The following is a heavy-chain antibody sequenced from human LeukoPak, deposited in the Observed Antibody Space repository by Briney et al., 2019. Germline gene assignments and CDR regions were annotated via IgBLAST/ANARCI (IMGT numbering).Heavy chain of an antibody. CDR1: GFTFSSYE. CDR2: ISSSGTTI. D-gene: IGHD2-15*01. V-gene: IGHV3-48*03. J-gene: IGHJ5*02. CDR3: ARVGVVVAATGNLWFDP. Sequence: PGGSPRLSCAASGFTFSSYEMNWVRQAPGKGLEWVSYISSSGTTIHYADSVKGRFTISRDNAKNSLYLQMNSLRAEDTAVYYCARVGVVVAATGNLWFDPWGQGTLVTVSS.